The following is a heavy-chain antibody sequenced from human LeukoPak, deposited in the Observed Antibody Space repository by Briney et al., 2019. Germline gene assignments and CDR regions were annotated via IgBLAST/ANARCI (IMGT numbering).Heavy chain of an antibody. D-gene: IGHD6-19*01. Sequence: ASVKVSCKAFGGTFSSYAISWVRQAPGQGLEWMGGIIPIFGTANYAQKFQGRVTITADESTSTAYMELSSLRSEDTAVYYCARGAVLRGWYHYWGQGTLVTVSS. CDR1: GGTFSSYA. J-gene: IGHJ4*02. V-gene: IGHV1-69*13. CDR3: ARGAVLRGWYHY. CDR2: IIPIFGTA.